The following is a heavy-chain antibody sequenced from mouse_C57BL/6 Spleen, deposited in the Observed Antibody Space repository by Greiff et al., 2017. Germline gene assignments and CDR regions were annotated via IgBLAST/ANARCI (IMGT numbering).Heavy chain of an antibody. D-gene: IGHD1-1*01. Sequence: QVQLKQSGPELVKPGASVKLSCKASGYTFTSYDINWVKQRPGQGLEWIGWIYPRDGSTKYNEKFKGKATLTVDTSSSTAYMELHSLTSEDSAVYFCARSGVYYGSSCDYWGQGTTLTVSS. J-gene: IGHJ2*01. V-gene: IGHV1-85*01. CDR2: IYPRDGST. CDR1: GYTFTSYD. CDR3: ARSGVYYGSSCDY.